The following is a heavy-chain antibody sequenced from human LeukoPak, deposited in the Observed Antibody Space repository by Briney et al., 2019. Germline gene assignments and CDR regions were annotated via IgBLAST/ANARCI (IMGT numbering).Heavy chain of an antibody. CDR2: VSPDGETT. D-gene: IGHD3-10*01. CDR3: TRDLPVPSLVRGIIIYGLIDY. CDR1: GFTFSSIS. Sequence: GGSLRLSCEASGFTFSSISMNWVRQAPGKGLEWVSSVSPDGETTYHADSVKGRFTTSRDNAKSSLYLQMNSLRAEDTALYYCTRDLPVPSLVRGIIIYGLIDYWGQGTLVTVSS. V-gene: IGHV3-21*06. J-gene: IGHJ4*02.